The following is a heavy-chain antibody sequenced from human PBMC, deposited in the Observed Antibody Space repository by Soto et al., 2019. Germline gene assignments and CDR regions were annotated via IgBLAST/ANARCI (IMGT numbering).Heavy chain of an antibody. CDR2: VLPLFGKT. D-gene: IGHD3-10*01. V-gene: IGHV1-69*01. J-gene: IGHJ6*02. CDR1: GGSLRLHA. Sequence: QVQPVQSGAEVKRPGSSVKVSCKASGGSLRLHAISWVRQAPEQGLEWMGGVLPLFGKTHYARKCQGRLTITANESTSTVYMALSSLRSEDTALYYCATWGDMTMAVDPDLYYGMEFWRQGSTVTVS. CDR3: ATWGDMTMAVDPDLYYGMEF.